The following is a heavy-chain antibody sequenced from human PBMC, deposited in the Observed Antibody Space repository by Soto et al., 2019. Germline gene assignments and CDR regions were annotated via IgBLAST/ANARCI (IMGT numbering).Heavy chain of an antibody. CDR2: IWYDGSNK. CDR3: GGGYDSSGYYPNIDY. V-gene: IGHV3-33*01. D-gene: IGHD3-22*01. CDR1: GFTFSSYG. Sequence: GGSLRLSCAASGFTFSSYGMHWVRQAPGKGLEWVAVIWYDGSNKYYADSVKGRFTISRDNSKNTLYLQMNSLRAEDTAVYYCGGGYDSSGYYPNIDYWGQGTLVTVSS. J-gene: IGHJ4*02.